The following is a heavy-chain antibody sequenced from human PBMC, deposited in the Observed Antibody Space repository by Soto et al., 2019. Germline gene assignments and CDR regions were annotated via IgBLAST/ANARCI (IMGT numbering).Heavy chain of an antibody. CDR3: ATLPPRIVVVMTDLPT. V-gene: IGHV4-4*02. D-gene: IGHD2-15*01. CDR2: IYHTGTT. J-gene: IGHJ5*02. Sequence: PSETLSLTCFVSGASISSTYWWSWVRQTPGKRQEWIGQIYHTGTTSYNPSLKNRVTISLDKSNNQFSLRLTSMTAADTAVYYCATLPPRIVVVMTDLPTWGQGTLVTVS. CDR1: GASISSTYW.